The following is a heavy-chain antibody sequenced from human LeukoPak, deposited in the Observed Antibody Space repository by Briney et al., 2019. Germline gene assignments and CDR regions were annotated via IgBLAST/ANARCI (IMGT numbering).Heavy chain of an antibody. CDR1: GYTFTSYD. D-gene: IGHD2-8*01. J-gene: IGHJ4*02. CDR3: ARVPRRYCTNGVCYFGY. CDR2: MNPNSGNT. Sequence: ASVKVSCKASGYTFTSYDINWLRQATGQGLEWMGWMNPNSGNTGYAQKFQGRVTMTRNTSISTAYMELSSLRSEDTAVYYCARVPRRYCTNGVCYFGYWGQGTLVTVSS. V-gene: IGHV1-8*01.